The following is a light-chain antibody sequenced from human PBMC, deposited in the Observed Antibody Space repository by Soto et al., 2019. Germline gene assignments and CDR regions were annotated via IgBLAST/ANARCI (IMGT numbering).Light chain of an antibody. CDR1: QDIGND. CDR2: AAS. V-gene: IGKV1-17*01. J-gene: IGKJ4*01. CDR3: LQLNSYPLT. Sequence: DIQMTQSPSSLSASVGDRVTITCQASQDIGNDLGWYQQKPGKAPKRLIHAASSLQSGVPSRFSGSGSGTEFTLIISSLQPEDFATYYCLQLNSYPLTFGGGTKVEIK.